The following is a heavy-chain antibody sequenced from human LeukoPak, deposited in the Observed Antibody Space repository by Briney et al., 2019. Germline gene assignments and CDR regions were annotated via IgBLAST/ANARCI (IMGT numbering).Heavy chain of an antibody. CDR3: ARDSTAPPGTGV. J-gene: IGHJ6*04. CDR1: GFTFSSYS. Sequence: GGSLRLSCAASGFTFSSYSMNWVRQAPGKGLEWVSYISSSSSTIYYADSVKGRFTISRDNSKNTLYLQMNSLRAEDTAVYYCARDSTAPPGTGVWGKGTTVTVSS. D-gene: IGHD2-2*01. V-gene: IGHV3-48*01. CDR2: ISSSSSTI.